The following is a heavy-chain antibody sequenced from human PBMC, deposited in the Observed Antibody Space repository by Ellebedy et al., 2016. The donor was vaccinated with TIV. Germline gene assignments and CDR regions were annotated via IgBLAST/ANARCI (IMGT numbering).Heavy chain of an antibody. CDR3: ARNRYCSGGDCYALGY. D-gene: IGHD2-15*01. J-gene: IGHJ4*02. CDR2: INSDGSST. V-gene: IGHV3-74*01. CDR1: GFTFSRYW. Sequence: GESLKISCAASGFTFSRYWMHWVRQAPGKGLVWVSRINSDGSSTSYADSVKGRFTISRDNAKNTLYLQMNSLRAEDTAVYYCARNRYCSGGDCYALGYWGQGTLVTVSS.